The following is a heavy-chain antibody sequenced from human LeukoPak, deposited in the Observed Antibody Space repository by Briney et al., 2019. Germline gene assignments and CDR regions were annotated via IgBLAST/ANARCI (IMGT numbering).Heavy chain of an antibody. J-gene: IGHJ4*02. V-gene: IGHV3-21*05. CDR1: GFTFSSYA. D-gene: IGHD5-18*01. CDR3: ARVGEWIQLWLLDY. Sequence: GGSLRLSCSASGFTFSSYAMHWVRQAPGKGLEWVSYISSSSSYTNYADSVKGRFTISRDNAKNSLYLQMNSLRAEDTAVYYCARVGEWIQLWLLDYWGQGTLVTVSS. CDR2: ISSSSSYT.